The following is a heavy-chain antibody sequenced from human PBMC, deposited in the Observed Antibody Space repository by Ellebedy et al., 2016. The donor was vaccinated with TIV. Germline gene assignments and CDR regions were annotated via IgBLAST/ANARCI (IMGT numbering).Heavy chain of an antibody. J-gene: IGHJ6*02. D-gene: IGHD3-9*01. V-gene: IGHV3-7*03. CDR1: GFTFSSYW. CDR2: IHPDGSEK. CDR3: ARAREPGYFAYYYYGMDV. Sequence: GESLKISCAASGFTFSSYWMSWVRQAPGRGLAWVANIHPDGSEKYYVDSVKGRFTVARDNAKDSLYLQMNSLRDDDTAVYYCARAREPGYFAYYYYGMDVWGQGTTVTVSS.